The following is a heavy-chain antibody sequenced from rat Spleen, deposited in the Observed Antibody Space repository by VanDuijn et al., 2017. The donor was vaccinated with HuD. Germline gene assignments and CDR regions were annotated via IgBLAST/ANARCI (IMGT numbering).Heavy chain of an antibody. CDR2: ITNTGGTT. V-gene: IGHV5-31*01. D-gene: IGHD1-11*01. Sequence: EVQLVESGGGLVQPGRSLKVSCVASGFTFNNYWMTWIRQAPGKGLEWIASITNTGGTTFYPDSVKGRVTISRENTKSTLYLQMNSPTSEDTATYYCARHRNYGGIPFDFWGQGVMVTVSS. J-gene: IGHJ2*01. CDR1: GFTFNNYW. CDR3: ARHRNYGGIPFDF.